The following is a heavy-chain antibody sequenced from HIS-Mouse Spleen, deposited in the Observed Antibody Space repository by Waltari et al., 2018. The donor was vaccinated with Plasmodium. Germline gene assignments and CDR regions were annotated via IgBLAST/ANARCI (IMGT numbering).Heavy chain of an antibody. D-gene: IGHD3-10*01. CDR3: ARSLWFGELTYFDY. CDR1: GGSISSSSYY. J-gene: IGHJ4*02. Sequence: QLQLQESGPGLVKPSETLSLTCTVSGGSISSSSYYWGWIRQPPGKGLEWIGSIYYSGSTYYNPSLKSRVTISVDTSKNQFSLKLSSVTAADTAVYYCARSLWFGELTYFDYWGQGTLVTVSS. CDR2: IYYSGST. V-gene: IGHV4-39*07.